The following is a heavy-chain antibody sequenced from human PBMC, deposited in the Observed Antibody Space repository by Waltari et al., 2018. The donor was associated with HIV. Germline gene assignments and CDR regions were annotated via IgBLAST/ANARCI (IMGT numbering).Heavy chain of an antibody. D-gene: IGHD2-15*01. J-gene: IGHJ6*02. CDR3: VRGLGGSPGNGMDV. Sequence: QVQLQQRGAGLLKPSETLSLTCAVSGRSFSGYYCTSITPPPEKGREWIGEINHSGSTNYNPSLKSRVTISVDTSKNQFSLKLSSVTAADTAVYYCVRGLGGSPGNGMDVWGQGTTVTVAS. V-gene: IGHV4-34*01. CDR2: INHSGST. CDR1: GRSFSGYY.